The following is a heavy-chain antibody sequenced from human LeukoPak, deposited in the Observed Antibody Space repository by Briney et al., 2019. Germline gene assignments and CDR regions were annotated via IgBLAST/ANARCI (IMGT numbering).Heavy chain of an antibody. Sequence: ASVKVSCKASGYTFTSYDINWVRQATGQGLEWMGWMNPNSGNTGYAQKFQGRVTMTRNTSISTAYMELSSLRSEDTAVYYCARGGRYIVVVPAAIQWSYYYYGMDVWGQGTTVTVSS. CDR1: GYTFTSYD. V-gene: IGHV1-8*01. CDR2: MNPNSGNT. J-gene: IGHJ6*02. CDR3: ARGGRYIVVVPAAIQWSYYYYGMDV. D-gene: IGHD2-2*02.